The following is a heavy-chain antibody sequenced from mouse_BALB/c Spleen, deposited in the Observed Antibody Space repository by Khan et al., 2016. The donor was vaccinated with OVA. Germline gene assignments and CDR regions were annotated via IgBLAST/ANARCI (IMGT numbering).Heavy chain of an antibody. V-gene: IGHV3-2*02. J-gene: IGHJ2*01. CDR3: AIGYGGDFDY. Sequence: EVQLQESGPGLVRPSQSLSLTCTVTGYSIASDYAWNWIRQFPGNKLEWMGFISYSGNTNYNPSLKSRISITRDTSKNQFFLQLNSVTTEDTARYYCAIGYGGDFDYWGQGTPLTVSA. CDR2: ISYSGNT. D-gene: IGHD1-1*02. CDR1: GYSIASDYA.